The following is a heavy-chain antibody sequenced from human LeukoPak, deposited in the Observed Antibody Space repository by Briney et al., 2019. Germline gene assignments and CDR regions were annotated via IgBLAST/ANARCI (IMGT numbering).Heavy chain of an antibody. V-gene: IGHV1-69*05. CDR1: GGTFSSYA. J-gene: IGHJ5*02. CDR3: AKDHLSWFDP. CDR2: IIPIFGTA. Sequence: SVKVSCKASGGTFSSYAISWVRQAPGQGLEWMGGIIPIFGTANYAQKFQGRVTITTDESTSTAYMELSSLRSEDTAVYYCAKDHLSWFDPWGQGTLVTVSS.